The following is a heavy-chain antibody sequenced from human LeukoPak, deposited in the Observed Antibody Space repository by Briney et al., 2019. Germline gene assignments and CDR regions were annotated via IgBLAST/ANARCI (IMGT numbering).Heavy chain of an antibody. D-gene: IGHD3-22*01. J-gene: IGHJ4*02. CDR2: IYYSGST. Sequence: SETLSLTCTVPGGSISSYYWSWIRQPPGKGLEWIGYIYYSGSTNYNPSLKSRVTISVDTSKNQFSLKLSSVTAADTAVYYCARSGSGYYGTYYFDYWGQGTLVTVSS. CDR1: GGSISSYY. CDR3: ARSGSGYYGTYYFDY. V-gene: IGHV4-59*08.